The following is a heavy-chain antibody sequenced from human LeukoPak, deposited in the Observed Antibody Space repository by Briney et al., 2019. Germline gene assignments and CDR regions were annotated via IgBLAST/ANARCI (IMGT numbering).Heavy chain of an antibody. D-gene: IGHD1/OR15-1a*01. Sequence: ASVKVSCKTSGYTFTTYDINWVRQAPGQGLEWMGRISAYNGYTNYGQKLQGRVTMTTDTSTNTAYMELRSLRSDDTAVYYCARVGTGTRSFDPWGLGTLVTVSS. CDR2: ISAYNGYT. CDR3: ARVGTGTRSFDP. J-gene: IGHJ5*02. CDR1: GYTFTTYD. V-gene: IGHV1-18*01.